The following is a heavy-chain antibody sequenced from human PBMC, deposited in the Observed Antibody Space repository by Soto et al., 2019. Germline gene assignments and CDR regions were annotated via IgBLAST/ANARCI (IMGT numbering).Heavy chain of an antibody. D-gene: IGHD3-9*01. Sequence: PGGSLRLSCAASGFTFSSYGMHWVRQAPGKGLEWVAVIWYDGSNKYYADSVKGRFTISRDNSKNTLYLQMNSLRAEDTAVYYCAREGARYLDWPPGRAEYFQHWGQGTLVTVSS. CDR1: GFTFSSYG. V-gene: IGHV3-33*01. CDR2: IWYDGSNK. CDR3: AREGARYLDWPPGRAEYFQH. J-gene: IGHJ1*01.